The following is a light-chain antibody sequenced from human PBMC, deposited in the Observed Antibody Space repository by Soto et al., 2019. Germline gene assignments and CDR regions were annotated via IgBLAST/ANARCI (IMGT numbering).Light chain of an antibody. V-gene: IGLV2-14*01. Sequence: QSVLTQPASLSGSPGQSITISCSGTSSDVGAYNFVSWYRQHPGKAPKLIIFEVSNRPSGLSNRFSGSKSGNVASLTISGLRAEDDAHYYCSSYTSISTQVFGGGTQLTVL. CDR1: SSDVGAYNF. CDR2: EVS. J-gene: IGLJ2*01. CDR3: SSYTSISTQV.